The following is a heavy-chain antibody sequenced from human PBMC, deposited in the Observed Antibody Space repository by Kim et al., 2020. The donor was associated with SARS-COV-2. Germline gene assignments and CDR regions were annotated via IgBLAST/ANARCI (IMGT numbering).Heavy chain of an antibody. CDR2: ISYSGNP. D-gene: IGHD2-2*01. CDR1: GGSIRSGGKF. CDR3: ARGQPLDY. J-gene: IGHJ4*02. Sequence: SETLSLTCSVSGGSIRSGGKFWTWIRQHPAKGLEWLGYISYSGNPHYSPSLRSRVSISLQTSENQFSLELTSVTAADTAAYYCARGQPLDYWGQGTLAT. V-gene: IGHV4-31*03.